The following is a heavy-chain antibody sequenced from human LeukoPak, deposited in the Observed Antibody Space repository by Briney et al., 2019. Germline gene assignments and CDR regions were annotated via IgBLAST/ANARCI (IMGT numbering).Heavy chain of an antibody. D-gene: IGHD2-2*01. CDR2: ISSSSSTI. J-gene: IGHJ4*02. CDR3: VRGTSYWYGIDY. V-gene: IGHV3-48*02. Sequence: GGSLRLSCAASGFTFSSYSMNWVRQAPGKGLEWVSYISSSSSTIYYAGSVKGRFSISRDNAKNTLHLQMNSLRDDDTAVYFCVRGTSYWYGIDYWGQGTLVTVSS. CDR1: GFTFSSYS.